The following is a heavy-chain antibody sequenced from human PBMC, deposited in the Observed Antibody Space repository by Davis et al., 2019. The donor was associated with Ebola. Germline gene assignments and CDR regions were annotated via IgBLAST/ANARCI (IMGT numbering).Heavy chain of an antibody. Sequence: SETLSLTCAVYGGSFSAYFWSWIRQPPEKGLEWIGEISHHSGYTNYNPSLRSRAAISVDSSKNQFSLKVNSVTAADTATYYCARTTKTNIEDSGLGYNSFDAWGQGVLVSVSS. J-gene: IGHJ5*02. CDR2: ISHHSGYT. CDR3: ARTTKTNIEDSGLGYNSFDA. V-gene: IGHV4-34*01. D-gene: IGHD4-17*01. CDR1: GGSFSAYF.